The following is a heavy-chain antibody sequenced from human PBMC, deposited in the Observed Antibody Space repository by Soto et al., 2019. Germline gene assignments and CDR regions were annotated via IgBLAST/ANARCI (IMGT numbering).Heavy chain of an antibody. D-gene: IGHD3-22*01. CDR3: ARTGYYDSSGYHQVDAFDI. Sequence: SGPTLITPTQTRTLTCTFSGFSFSTSGMRVSGILQRPETALEWLARIDWDDDNFYSTSLKTRLTISQDTSKNQVVLTMTNMDPVDTATYYCARTGYYDSSGYHQVDAFDIWGQGTMVTVS. CDR2: IDWDDDN. CDR1: GFSFSTSGMR. J-gene: IGHJ3*02. V-gene: IGHV2-70*04.